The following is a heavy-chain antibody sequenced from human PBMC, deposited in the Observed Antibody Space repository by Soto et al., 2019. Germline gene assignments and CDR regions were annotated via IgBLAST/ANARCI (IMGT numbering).Heavy chain of an antibody. J-gene: IGHJ6*02. V-gene: IGHV3-21*01. D-gene: IGHD1-26*01. CDR3: ARGATDYYYYYGMDV. CDR2: ISSSSSYI. Sequence: GGSLRLSCAASGFTFSYYSMNWVRQAPGKGLEWASSISSSSSYIYYADSVKGRFTISRDNAKNSLYLQMNSLRAEDTAVYYCARGATDYYYYYGMDVWGQGTTVTVSS. CDR1: GFTFSYYS.